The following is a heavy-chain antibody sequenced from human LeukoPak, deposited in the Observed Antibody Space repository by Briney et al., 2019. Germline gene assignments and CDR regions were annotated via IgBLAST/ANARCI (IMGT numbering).Heavy chain of an antibody. CDR3: ARVWYQLLFDSYYFDY. CDR2: ISSSSSYI. D-gene: IGHD2-2*01. Sequence: TGGSLRLSCAASGFTFSSYSMNWVRQAPGKGLEWVSSISSSSSYIYYADSVKGRFTISRDNAKNSLYLQMNSLRAEDTAVYYCARVWYQLLFDSYYFDYWGQGTLVTVSS. CDR1: GFTFSSYS. V-gene: IGHV3-21*01. J-gene: IGHJ4*02.